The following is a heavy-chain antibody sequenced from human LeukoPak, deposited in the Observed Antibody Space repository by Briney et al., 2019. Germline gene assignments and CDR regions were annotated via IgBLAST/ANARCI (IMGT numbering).Heavy chain of an antibody. CDR2: VSFDGSNK. V-gene: IGHV3-33*01. Sequence: GGSLRLSCAASGFTLSSNGMHWVRQAPGKGLEWVAVVSFDGSNKYFEDSVKGRFSISRDNSRNTLYLQMNSLRAEDTAVYYCARAGRGWFGSMDVWGQGTTVTVSS. D-gene: IGHD3-10*01. CDR1: GFTLSSNG. CDR3: ARAGRGWFGSMDV. J-gene: IGHJ6*02.